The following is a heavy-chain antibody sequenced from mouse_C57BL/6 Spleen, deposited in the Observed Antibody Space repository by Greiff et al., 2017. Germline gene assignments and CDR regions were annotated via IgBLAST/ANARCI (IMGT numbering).Heavy chain of an antibody. V-gene: IGHV1-69*01. Sequence: VQLQQPGAELVMPGASVKLSCKASGYTFTSYWMHWVKQRPGQGLEWIGEIDPSDSYTNYNQKFKGKSTLTVDKSSSTAYMQLSSLTSEDSAVYYCARFPSIVWGTGTTVTVSS. CDR1: GYTFTSYW. CDR3: ARFPSIV. CDR2: IDPSDSYT. J-gene: IGHJ1*03.